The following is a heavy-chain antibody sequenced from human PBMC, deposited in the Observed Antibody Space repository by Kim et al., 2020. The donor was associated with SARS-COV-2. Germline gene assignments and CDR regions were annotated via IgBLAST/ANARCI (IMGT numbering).Heavy chain of an antibody. V-gene: IGHV1-69*04. CDR1: GGTFSSYA. CDR3: ARDTGQQLVYYYYYGMDV. Sequence: SVKVSCKASGGTFSSYAISWVRQAPGQGLEWMGRIIPILGIANYAQKFQGRVTITADKSTSTAYMELSSLRSEDTAVYYCARDTGQQLVYYYYYGMDVW. D-gene: IGHD6-13*01. J-gene: IGHJ6*01. CDR2: IIPILGIA.